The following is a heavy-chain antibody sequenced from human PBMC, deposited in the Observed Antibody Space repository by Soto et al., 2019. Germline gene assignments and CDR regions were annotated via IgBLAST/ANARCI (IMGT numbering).Heavy chain of an antibody. CDR3: ASWSAYYDFWSGSPYGMDV. D-gene: IGHD3-3*01. J-gene: IGHJ6*02. Sequence: ASVKVSCKASGGTFTSYYMHWVRQAPGQGLEWMGIINPSGGSTSYAQKFQGRVTMTRDTSTSTVYMELSSLRSEDTAVYYCASWSAYYDFWSGSPYGMDVWGQGTTVTVSS. CDR2: INPSGGST. CDR1: GGTFTSYY. V-gene: IGHV1-46*01.